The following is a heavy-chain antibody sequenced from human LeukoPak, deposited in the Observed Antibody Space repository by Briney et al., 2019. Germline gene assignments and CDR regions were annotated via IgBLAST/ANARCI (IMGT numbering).Heavy chain of an antibody. D-gene: IGHD6-13*01. J-gene: IGHJ4*02. CDR3: AKDSYSKGDF. CDR2: ISSSSSTI. Sequence: GGSLRLSCVASGFTFSSYIMNWVRQAPGKGLEWVSYISSSSSTIYYADSVKGRFTISRDNAKNSLYLQMNSLRAEDTAVYYCAKDSYSKGDFWGQGVLVTVSS. V-gene: IGHV3-48*01. CDR1: GFTFSSYI.